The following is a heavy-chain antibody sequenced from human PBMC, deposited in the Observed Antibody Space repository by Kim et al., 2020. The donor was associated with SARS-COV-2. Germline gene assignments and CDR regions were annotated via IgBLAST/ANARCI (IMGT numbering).Heavy chain of an antibody. D-gene: IGHD6-6*01. CDR2: IKQDGSEK. V-gene: IGHV3-7*03. CDR1: GFTFSSYR. J-gene: IGHJ6*02. Sequence: GGSLRLSCAASGFTFSSYRMSWVRQAPGKGLEWVANIKQDGSEKYYVDSVKGRFTISRDNAKNSLYLQMNSLRAEDTAVYYCARASYSSSSWYYYYYGMDVWGQGTTVTVSS. CDR3: ARASYSSSSWYYYYYGMDV.